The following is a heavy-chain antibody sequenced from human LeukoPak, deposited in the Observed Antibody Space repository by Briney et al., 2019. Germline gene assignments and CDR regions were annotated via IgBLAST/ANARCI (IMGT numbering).Heavy chain of an antibody. D-gene: IGHD3-3*01. CDR1: GGTFSSYA. CDR3: ASWGASFWSGYTQVQTDYYYYGMDV. V-gene: IGHV1-69*13. J-gene: IGHJ6*02. CDR2: IIPIFGTA. Sequence: ASVKVSCKASGGTFSSYAISWVRQAPGQGLEWMGGIIPIFGTANYAQKFQGRVTITADESTSTVYMELSSLRSEDTAVYYCASWGASFWSGYTQVQTDYYYYGMDVWGQGTTVTVSS.